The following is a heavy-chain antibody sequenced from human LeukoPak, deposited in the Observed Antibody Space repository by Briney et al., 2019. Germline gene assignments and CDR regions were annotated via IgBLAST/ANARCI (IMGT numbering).Heavy chain of an antibody. J-gene: IGHJ4*02. CDR3: AAAYYYDSSGYKFDY. CDR2: IYTSGST. Sequence: PSETLSLTCTVSGGSISSSSYYWSWIRQPAGKGLEWIGRIYTSGSTNYNPSLKSRVTMSVDTSKNQFSLKLSSVTAADTAVYYCAAAYYYDSSGYKFDYWGQGTLVTVSS. V-gene: IGHV4-61*02. D-gene: IGHD3-22*01. CDR1: GGSISSSSYY.